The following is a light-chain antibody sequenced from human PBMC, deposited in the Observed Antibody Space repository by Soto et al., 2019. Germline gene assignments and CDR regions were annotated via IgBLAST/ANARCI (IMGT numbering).Light chain of an antibody. V-gene: IGLV2-11*01. CDR3: CSYAGNYTWV. Sequence: QSALTQPRSVSGSPGQSVTISCTGTSSDVGGYNSVSWYQQHPGKAPKLMIYDVSRRPSGVPDRFSGSKSGNTASLTISGLQAEDEADYYCCSYAGNYTWVFGGGTSSPS. CDR1: SSDVGGYNS. J-gene: IGLJ3*02. CDR2: DVS.